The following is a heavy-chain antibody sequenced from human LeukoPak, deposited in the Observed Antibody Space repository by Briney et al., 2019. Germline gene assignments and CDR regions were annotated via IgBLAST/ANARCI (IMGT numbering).Heavy chain of an antibody. J-gene: IGHJ4*02. V-gene: IGHV3-23*03. CDR3: AKGEGGTYFNYCFDY. Sequence: GASLRLSCTASGFTLSGYAMIWVRQAPGKGLEWVSILHNDAQTSYYADSVKGRFTVSRDNSKNTLYLEMNSLTVEDTAVYYCAKGEGGTYFNYCFDYWGQGTLVIVSS. D-gene: IGHD1-26*01. CDR1: GFTLSGYA. CDR2: LHNDAQTS.